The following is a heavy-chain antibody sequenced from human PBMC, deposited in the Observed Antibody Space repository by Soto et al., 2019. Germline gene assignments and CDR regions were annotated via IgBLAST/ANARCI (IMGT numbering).Heavy chain of an antibody. J-gene: IGHJ5*02. Sequence: QVQLVESGGGLVQPGGSLRLSCAASGFTFSDYYMSWIRQAPGKGLEGVSYISSSGSTIYYADSVKGRFTISRDNAKNSLYLQMNSLRAEDTDVYYCARERTCTNGVCSHGKGADWFDPWGQGTLVTVSS. CDR3: ARERTCTNGVCSHGKGADWFDP. CDR2: ISSSGSTI. CDR1: GFTFSDYY. D-gene: IGHD2-8*01. V-gene: IGHV3-11*01.